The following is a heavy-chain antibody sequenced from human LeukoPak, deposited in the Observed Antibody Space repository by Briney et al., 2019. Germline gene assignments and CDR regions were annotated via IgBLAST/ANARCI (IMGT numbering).Heavy chain of an antibody. CDR2: ISNSGSYT. D-gene: IGHD6-19*01. J-gene: IGHJ4*02. CDR1: GFTFSTFG. V-gene: IGHV3-21*05. Sequence: GGSLRLSCAASGFTFSTFGMHWVRQAPGKGLEWVSYISNSGSYTNYADSVKGRFTISRDNAKNSLYLQMNSLRAEDTAVYYCARSRGAGPGAYFDYWGQGTLIAVSS. CDR3: ARSRGAGPGAYFDY.